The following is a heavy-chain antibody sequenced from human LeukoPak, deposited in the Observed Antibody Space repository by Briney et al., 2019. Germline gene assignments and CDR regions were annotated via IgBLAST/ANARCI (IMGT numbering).Heavy chain of an antibody. CDR3: AKRIAAAGANYYYYMDV. D-gene: IGHD6-13*01. V-gene: IGHV3-30*02. CDR2: IRYDGSNK. J-gene: IGHJ6*03. Sequence: GGSLRLSCAASGFTFSSYGMHWVRQAPGKGLEWVAFIRYDGSNKYYADSVKGRFTISRDNSKNTLYLQMSSLRAEDTAVYYCAKRIAAAGANYYYYMDVWGKGTTVTVSS. CDR1: GFTFSSYG.